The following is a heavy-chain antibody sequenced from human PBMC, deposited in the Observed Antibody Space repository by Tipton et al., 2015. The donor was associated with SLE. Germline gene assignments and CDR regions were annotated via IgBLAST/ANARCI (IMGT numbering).Heavy chain of an antibody. CDR2: IYYSGST. Sequence: TLSLTCTVSGGSISSYYWSWIRQPPGKGLEWIGYIYYSGSTNYNPSLKSRVTISVDTSKNQFSLKLSSVTAADTAVYYCARDRFATVVTDDAFDIWGQGTMVPVSS. V-gene: IGHV4-59*01. CDR1: GGSISSYY. D-gene: IGHD4-23*01. J-gene: IGHJ3*02. CDR3: ARDRFATVVTDDAFDI.